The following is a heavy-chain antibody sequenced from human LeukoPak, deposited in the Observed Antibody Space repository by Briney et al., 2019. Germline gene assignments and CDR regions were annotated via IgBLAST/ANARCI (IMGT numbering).Heavy chain of an antibody. V-gene: IGHV6-1*01. J-gene: IGHJ4*02. CDR2: TYYRSKLYN. Sequence: SQTLSLTCAVSGDSVSSKNGAWNWTRQSPSGGLEWLGWTYYRSKLYNDYAESMEGRMTISQDTSKNQYSLHLNSVTPDDTAVDYCARDLGTTGWHTFDYWGQGTLVTVSS. CDR3: ARDLGTTGWHTFDY. CDR1: GDSVSSKNGA. D-gene: IGHD6-19*01.